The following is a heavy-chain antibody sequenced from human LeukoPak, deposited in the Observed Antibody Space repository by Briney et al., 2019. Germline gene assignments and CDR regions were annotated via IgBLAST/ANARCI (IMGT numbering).Heavy chain of an antibody. CDR3: ATRMTTVTTLSY. CDR1: GGTFSSYA. D-gene: IGHD4-17*01. Sequence: ASVKVSCKASGGTFSSYAINWVRQAPGKGLEWMGGFDPEDGETIYAQKFQGRVTMTEDTSTDAAYMELSSLRSEDTAVYYCATRMTTVTTLSYWGQGTLVTVSS. V-gene: IGHV1-24*01. CDR2: FDPEDGET. J-gene: IGHJ4*02.